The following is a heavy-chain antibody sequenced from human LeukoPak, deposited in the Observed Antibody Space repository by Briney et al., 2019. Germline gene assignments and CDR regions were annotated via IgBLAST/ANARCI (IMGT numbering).Heavy chain of an antibody. CDR2: VSGSGSST. J-gene: IGHJ4*02. D-gene: IGHD6-13*01. CDR3: AKSRVSSWGAIDY. Sequence: GGSLRLSCAASGFIFSSHAMNWVRQASGKGLEWVSGVSGSGSSTFYADSVKGRFTISRDNSKNILYLQMNSLRVEDTAVYYCAKSRVSSWGAIDYWGQGTLLTVSS. V-gene: IGHV3-23*01. CDR1: GFIFSSHA.